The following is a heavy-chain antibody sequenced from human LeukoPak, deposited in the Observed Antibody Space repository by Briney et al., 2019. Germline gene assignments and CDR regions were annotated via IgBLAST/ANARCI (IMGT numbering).Heavy chain of an antibody. CDR2: ISGSGGST. CDR1: GFTFSSYA. D-gene: IGHD3-10*01. CDR3: AKGSSYRGGYLDY. Sequence: TGGSLRLSCAASGFTFSSYAMSWVRQAPGKGLEWVSAISGSGGSTYYADSVKGRFTISGDNSKNTLYLQMNSLRAEDTAVYYCAKGSSYRGGYLDYWGQGTLVTVSS. V-gene: IGHV3-23*01. J-gene: IGHJ4*02.